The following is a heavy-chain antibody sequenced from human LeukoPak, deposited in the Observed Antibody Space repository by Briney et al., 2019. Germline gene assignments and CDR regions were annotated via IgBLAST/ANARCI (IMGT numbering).Heavy chain of an antibody. Sequence: SETLSLTCTVSNGSITGYYWAWIRQPPGKGLEWIGYIQYSGTTEYNPSLASRASISVDTAKDQFSLNLRSVTAADTAVYYCARDRAAGTLDFWGQGTLVTVSS. D-gene: IGHD6-13*01. CDR2: IQYSGTT. V-gene: IGHV4-59*01. CDR1: NGSITGYY. J-gene: IGHJ4*02. CDR3: ARDRAAGTLDF.